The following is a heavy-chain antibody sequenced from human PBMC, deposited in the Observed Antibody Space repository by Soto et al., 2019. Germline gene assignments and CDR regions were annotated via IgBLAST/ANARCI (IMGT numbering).Heavy chain of an antibody. CDR2: INSDGSST. CDR1: GFTFSSYW. D-gene: IGHD3-3*01. CDR3: ARDRITIFGVVKNWFDP. J-gene: IGHJ5*02. V-gene: IGHV3-74*01. Sequence: GGSLRLSCAASGFTFSSYWMHWVRQAPGKGLVWVSRINSDGSSTSYADSVKGRFTISRDNAKNTLYLQMNSLRAEDTAVYYCARDRITIFGVVKNWFDPWGQGTLVTV.